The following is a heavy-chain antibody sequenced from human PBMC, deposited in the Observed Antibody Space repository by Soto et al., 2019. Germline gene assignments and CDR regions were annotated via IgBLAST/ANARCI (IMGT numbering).Heavy chain of an antibody. CDR3: VEAARLRSRYYYYYGMDV. CDR2: IIPIFGTA. V-gene: IGHV1-69*13. D-gene: IGHD6-6*01. CDR1: GGTFSSYA. Sequence: SVKVSCKASGGTFSSYAISWVRQAPGQGLEWMGGIIPIFGTANYAQKFQGRVTITADESTSTAYMELSRQRSEDTAVYYCVEAARLRSRYYYYYGMDVWGQGTTVTVSS. J-gene: IGHJ6*02.